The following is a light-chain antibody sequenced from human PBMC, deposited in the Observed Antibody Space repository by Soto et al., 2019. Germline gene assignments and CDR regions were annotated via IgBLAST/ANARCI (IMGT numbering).Light chain of an antibody. J-gene: IGKJ2*01. CDR3: PPRCNWLYT. CDR1: QSVSSY. CDR2: DAS. V-gene: IGKV3-11*01. Sequence: ELVLTQSQSTLSLSPGERATLSCRASQSVSSYLAWYQQKPGQAPRLLIYDASNIATVIPAGFSGSGSGTDFTLTINILEPVDFAVYYNPPRCNWLYTFGPRTKL.